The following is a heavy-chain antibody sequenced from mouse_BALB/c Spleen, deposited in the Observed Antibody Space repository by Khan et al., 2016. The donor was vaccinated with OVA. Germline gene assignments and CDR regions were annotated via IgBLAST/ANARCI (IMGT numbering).Heavy chain of an antibody. V-gene: IGHV3-2*02. CDR1: GYSITSDYA. J-gene: IGHJ2*01. Sequence: EVQLQESGPGLVKPSQSLSLTCTVTGYSITSDYAWNWIRQFPGNKLEWVGYISYSGRTSYNPSLKSRISLTRDTSKNQFFLQLSSVTTEDTATXYCARSVAITTVVATDFDYWGQGTTLTVSS. CDR2: ISYSGRT. CDR3: ARSVAITTVVATDFDY. D-gene: IGHD1-1*01.